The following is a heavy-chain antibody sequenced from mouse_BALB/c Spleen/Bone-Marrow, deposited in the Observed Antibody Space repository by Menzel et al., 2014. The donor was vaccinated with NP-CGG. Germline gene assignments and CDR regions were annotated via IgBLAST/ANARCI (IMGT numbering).Heavy chain of an antibody. CDR3: ARDCLYYYGSSYGYFDV. J-gene: IGHJ1*01. CDR2: ISNGGSYT. CDR1: GFTFSDYY. D-gene: IGHD1-1*01. Sequence: EVMLVESGGGLMKPGGSLKLSCAASGFTFSDYYMYWVRQTPEKRLEWVATISNGGSYTYYPDSVKGRFTISRDNAKNNLYLQMSSLKSEDTAMYYCARDCLYYYGSSYGYFDVWGAGTTVTVSS. V-gene: IGHV5-4*02.